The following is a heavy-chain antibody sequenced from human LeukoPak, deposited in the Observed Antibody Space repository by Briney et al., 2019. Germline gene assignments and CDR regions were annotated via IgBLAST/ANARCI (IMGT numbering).Heavy chain of an antibody. J-gene: IGHJ5*02. CDR1: GGTFSSYA. D-gene: IGHD2-2*01. CDR3: ARGAAAPSENWFDP. CDR2: IIPIFGTA. V-gene: IGHV1-69*05. Sequence: SVKVSCKASGGTFSSYAISWVRQAPGQGLEWMRGIIPIFGTANYAQKFQGRVTITTDESTSTAYMELSSLRSEDTAVYYCARGAAAPSENWFDPWGQGTLVTVSS.